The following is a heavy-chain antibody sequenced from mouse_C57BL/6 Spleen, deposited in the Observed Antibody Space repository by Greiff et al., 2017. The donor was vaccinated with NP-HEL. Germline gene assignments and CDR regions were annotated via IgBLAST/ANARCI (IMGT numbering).Heavy chain of an antibody. D-gene: IGHD2-2*01. V-gene: IGHV1-80*01. CDR3: AREYYGSNFDY. CDR2: IYPGDGDT. Sequence: VMLVESGAELVKPGASVKISCKASGYAFSSYWMNWVKQRPGKGLEWIGQIYPGDGDTNYNGKFKGKATLTADKSSSTAYMQLSSLTSEDSAVYFCAREYYGSNFDYWGQGTTLTVSS. J-gene: IGHJ2*01. CDR1: GYAFSSYW.